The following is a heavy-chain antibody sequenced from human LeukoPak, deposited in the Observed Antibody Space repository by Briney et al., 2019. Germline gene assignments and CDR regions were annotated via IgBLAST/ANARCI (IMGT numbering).Heavy chain of an antibody. V-gene: IGHV1-18*01. J-gene: IGHJ4*02. Sequence: ASVKVSCKASGYTFTSYGISWVRQAPGQGLEWMGWISAYNGNTNYAQELQGRVTMTTDTSTSTAYMELRSLRSDDTAVYYCARDLRERRSSWLKFDYWGQGTLVTVSS. CDR2: ISAYNGNT. CDR1: GYTFTSYG. D-gene: IGHD6-13*01. CDR3: ARDLRERRSSWLKFDY.